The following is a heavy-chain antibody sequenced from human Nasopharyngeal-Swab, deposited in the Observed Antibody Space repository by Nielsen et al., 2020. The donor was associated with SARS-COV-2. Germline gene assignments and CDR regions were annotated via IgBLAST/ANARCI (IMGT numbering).Heavy chain of an antibody. Sequence: GGSLKISCVDSGFRDYSMNWVRQAPGKGLEWVSSISSSSSDIYYADSVKGRFTISRDSAKNSLYLQMNNLRAEDTAVYYCARGYCSSGSCYAKHYGMDVWDQGTTVTVSS. CDR1: GFRDYS. J-gene: IGHJ6*02. CDR2: ISSSSSDI. D-gene: IGHD2-15*01. V-gene: IGHV3-21*01. CDR3: ARGYCSSGSCYAKHYGMDV.